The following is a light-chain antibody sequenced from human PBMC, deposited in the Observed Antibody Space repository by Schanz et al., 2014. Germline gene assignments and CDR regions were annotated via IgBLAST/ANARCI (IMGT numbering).Light chain of an antibody. Sequence: QSVLTQPASVSGSPGQSITISCTGTSSDVGSYNLVSWYQHHPGKAPKLMIYEGSKRPSGVPDRFSGSKSGNTASLTVSGLQAEDEAHYYCSSYAGSSTVVFGGGTKVTVL. CDR2: EGS. CDR1: SSDVGSYNL. V-gene: IGLV2-23*01. J-gene: IGLJ2*01. CDR3: SSYAGSSTVV.